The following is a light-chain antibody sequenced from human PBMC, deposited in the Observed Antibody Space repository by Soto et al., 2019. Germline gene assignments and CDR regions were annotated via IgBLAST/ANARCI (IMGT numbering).Light chain of an antibody. CDR2: GAS. J-gene: IGKJ4*01. CDR1: QAVSSIL. Sequence: EVVLTQSPGTLSLSPGERATLSCRASQAVSSILLAWYQQKPGQAPRLLIYGASSRATGIPDRFSGSGSGTDFTLTVSRPEPEDFAVYYCQPHGTSPIFGGGTTVEIK. V-gene: IGKV3-20*01. CDR3: QPHGTSPI.